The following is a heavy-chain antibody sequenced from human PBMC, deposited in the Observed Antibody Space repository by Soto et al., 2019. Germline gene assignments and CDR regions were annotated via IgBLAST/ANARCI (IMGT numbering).Heavy chain of an antibody. V-gene: IGHV5-51*01. CDR3: ARHNWNDDYYYYGMDV. CDR2: IYPGDSDT. J-gene: IGHJ6*02. CDR1: GYSFTSYW. D-gene: IGHD1-20*01. Sequence: GESLKISCKGSGYSFTSYWIGWVRQMPGKGLEWMGIIYPGDSDTRYSPSFQGQVTISADKSISTAYLRWSSLKASDTAMYYCARHNWNDDYYYYGMDVWGQGTTVTVSS.